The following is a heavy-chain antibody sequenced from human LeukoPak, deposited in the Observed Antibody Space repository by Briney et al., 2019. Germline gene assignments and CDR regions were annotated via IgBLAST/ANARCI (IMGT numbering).Heavy chain of an antibody. CDR2: IKEDGSQQ. CDR1: GFTFSNYW. D-gene: IGHD3-9*01. J-gene: IGHJ1*01. V-gene: IGHV3-7*03. Sequence: GGSLRLSCAASGFTFSNYWMSWVRQAPGKGLEWLANIKEDGSQQKSAVSVKGRFTISRDNTKNSLNLQMNSLRAEDTAVYYCARHGLTPEYFQHWGQGTLVTVSS. CDR3: ARHGLTPEYFQH.